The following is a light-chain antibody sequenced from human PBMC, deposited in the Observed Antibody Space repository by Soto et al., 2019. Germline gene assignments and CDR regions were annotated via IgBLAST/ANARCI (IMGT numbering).Light chain of an antibody. V-gene: IGKV3-11*01. CDR1: QRVSSY. CDR2: DAS. Sequence: EIVLTQSPATLSLSPGERATLSCRASQRVSSYLAWYQQKPGQAPRLLIYDASNRATGIPARLSSSGSGTDFTLTISSLEPEDFAVYYCQQRSNWPITFGQGTRLEIK. J-gene: IGKJ5*01. CDR3: QQRSNWPIT.